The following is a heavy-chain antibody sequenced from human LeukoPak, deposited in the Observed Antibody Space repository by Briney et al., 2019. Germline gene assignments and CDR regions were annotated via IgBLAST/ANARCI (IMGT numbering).Heavy chain of an antibody. Sequence: GGSLRLSCAASGFTFSSYGMHWVRQAPGKGLEWVAVISYDGSNKYYADSVKGRFTISRDNSKNTLYLQMNSLRAEDTAVYYCAKDRGRYYFDYWGQGTLVTVSS. CDR3: AKDRGRYYFDY. CDR2: ISYDGSNK. V-gene: IGHV3-30*18. J-gene: IGHJ4*02. D-gene: IGHD3-16*01. CDR1: GFTFSSYG.